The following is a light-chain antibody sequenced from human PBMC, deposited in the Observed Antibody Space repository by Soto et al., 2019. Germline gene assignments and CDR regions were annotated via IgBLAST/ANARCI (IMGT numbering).Light chain of an antibody. J-gene: IGKJ1*01. CDR2: EAS. CDR1: HDISTF. Sequence: DIQLTQSPSLLSASIGDRVTITCRASHDISTFLAWYQQKPVKAPKLLIYEASTLQSGVPSRFSGSGSGTEFTLTISGLLPEDFAAYHCQQDYNYPRTFGQGTKGDIK. V-gene: IGKV1-9*01. CDR3: QQDYNYPRT.